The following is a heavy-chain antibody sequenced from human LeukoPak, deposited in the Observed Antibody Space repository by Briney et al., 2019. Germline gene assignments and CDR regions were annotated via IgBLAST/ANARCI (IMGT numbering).Heavy chain of an antibody. Sequence: SVKVSCKASGGTFSSYAISWVRQAPGQGLEWMGRITSILGIANYAQKFQGRVTITADKSTSTAYLELSSLRSEDTAVYYCARGIVDTAMVSYFDYWGQGTLVTAPS. D-gene: IGHD5-18*01. V-gene: IGHV1-69*04. CDR3: ARGIVDTAMVSYFDY. CDR1: GGTFSSYA. J-gene: IGHJ4*02. CDR2: ITSILGIA.